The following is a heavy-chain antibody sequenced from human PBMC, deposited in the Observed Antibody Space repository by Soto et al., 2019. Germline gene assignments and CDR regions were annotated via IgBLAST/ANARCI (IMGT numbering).Heavy chain of an antibody. J-gene: IGHJ4*02. CDR3: ARSFGVAAAGPFDY. V-gene: IGHV4-31*03. Sequence: SETLSLTCPVSGXSIXXXXXXXXXXXXXPGKGLEWIGYIYYSGSTYYNPSLKSRVTISVDTSXNQXXXXXSXVTXADTAXXXCARSFGVAAAGPFDYWGQGTLVTVSS. CDR2: IYYSGST. D-gene: IGHD6-13*01. CDR1: GXSIXXXXXX.